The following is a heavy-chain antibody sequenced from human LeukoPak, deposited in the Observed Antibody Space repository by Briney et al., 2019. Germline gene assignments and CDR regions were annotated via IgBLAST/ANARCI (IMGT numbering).Heavy chain of an antibody. CDR1: GYTFTSYD. J-gene: IGHJ5*02. Sequence: ASVKVSCKASGYTFTSYDINWVRQATGQGLEWMGWMYPNSGNTGYAQKFQGRVTMTRNTSISTAYKELSSLRSEDTAVYYCARGGKIVVVAATRYNWFDPWGQGTLVTVSS. D-gene: IGHD2-15*01. CDR3: ARGGKIVVVAATRYNWFDP. CDR2: MYPNSGNT. V-gene: IGHV1-8*01.